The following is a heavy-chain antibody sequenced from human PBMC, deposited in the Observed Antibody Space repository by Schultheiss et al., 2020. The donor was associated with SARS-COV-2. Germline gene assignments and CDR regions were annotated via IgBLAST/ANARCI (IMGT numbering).Heavy chain of an antibody. D-gene: IGHD2-15*01. CDR1: GFTFSTYA. CDR3: ARNTDYCSGDSCYRDAFDI. CDR2: ISGSAIST. V-gene: IGHV3-23*01. Sequence: GGSLRLSCAASGFTFSTYAMNWVRQAPGKRLEWVSGISGSAISTFYADSVKGRFTISRDNAKKSLYLQMNSLRAEDTAVYYCARNTDYCSGDSCYRDAFDIWGQGTMVTVSS. J-gene: IGHJ3*02.